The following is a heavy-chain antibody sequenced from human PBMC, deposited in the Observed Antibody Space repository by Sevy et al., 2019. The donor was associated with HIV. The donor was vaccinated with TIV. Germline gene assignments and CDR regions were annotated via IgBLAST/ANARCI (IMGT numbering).Heavy chain of an antibody. CDR3: ARDGIRRDYWHGLDV. D-gene: IGHD2-8*02. CDR1: GDSINNGNHW. CDR2: IYRSGRS. J-gene: IGHJ6*02. V-gene: IGHV4-61*02. Sequence: SETLSLTCTVSGDSINNGNHWWNWVRQPAGKGLEWIGRIYRSGRSIMYNPSLERRVTISVDTSKNQFSLKVTSVIAADTAIYYCARDGIRRDYWHGLDVWGQGTTVTVSS.